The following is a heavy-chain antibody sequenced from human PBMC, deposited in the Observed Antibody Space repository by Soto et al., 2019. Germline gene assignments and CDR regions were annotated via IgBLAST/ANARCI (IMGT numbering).Heavy chain of an antibody. Sequence: QITLKESGPTLVNPTQTLTLTCTFSGFSLSTNGVGVGWIRQPPRKALEWLALIYWDDDKRYSPSLKSRLTIXKXTSKNQVVLTMTNMDPVDTATYYCAHRRMVTGEFDYWGQGTLVTVSS. CDR2: IYWDDDK. J-gene: IGHJ4*02. V-gene: IGHV2-5*02. CDR3: AHRRMVTGEFDY. CDR1: GFSLSTNGVG. D-gene: IGHD7-27*01.